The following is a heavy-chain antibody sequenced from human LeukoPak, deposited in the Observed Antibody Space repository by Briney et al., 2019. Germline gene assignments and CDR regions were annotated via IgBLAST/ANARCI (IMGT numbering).Heavy chain of an antibody. J-gene: IGHJ4*02. CDR1: GFTFSSY. CDR3: AREYTSSFDY. V-gene: IGHV3-48*03. CDR2: ISGSGRTI. Sequence: GGSLRLSCAASGFTFSSYMNWVRQAPGKGLEWVSYISGSGRTIYYADSVKGRFTISRDNAKNSLYLQMNSLRAEDTAVYYCAREYTSSFDYWGQGTLVTVSS. D-gene: IGHD6-6*01.